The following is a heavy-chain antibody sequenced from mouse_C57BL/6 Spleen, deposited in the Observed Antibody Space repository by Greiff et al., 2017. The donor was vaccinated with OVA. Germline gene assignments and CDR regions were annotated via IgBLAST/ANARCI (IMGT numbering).Heavy chain of an antibody. CDR3: ARVNYSNYVWYFDV. D-gene: IGHD2-5*01. Sequence: QVQLQQPGAELVRPGSSVKLSCKASGYTFTSYWMDWVKQRPGQGLEWIGNIYPSDSETHYNQKFKDKATLTVDKSSSTAYMQLSSLTSEDSAVYYCARVNYSNYVWYFDVWGTGTTVTVSS. J-gene: IGHJ1*03. CDR2: IYPSDSET. CDR1: GYTFTSYW. V-gene: IGHV1-61*01.